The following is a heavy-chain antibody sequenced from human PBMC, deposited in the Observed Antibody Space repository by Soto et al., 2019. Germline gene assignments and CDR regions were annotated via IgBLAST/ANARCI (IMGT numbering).Heavy chain of an antibody. Sequence: HVQLVQSGTEVKKPGASVRVSCRVSGYPFTTYYIHWVRQAPGQGLEWMGWIDPRSGGTVYEQKFQGRVTMTRDTAISTVYMDLSWLTSDDTALYYCATDDYGIFPYWGQGSLVTVSS. CDR3: ATDDYGIFPY. CDR2: IDPRSGGT. D-gene: IGHD3-10*01. CDR1: GYPFTTYY. V-gene: IGHV1-2*02. J-gene: IGHJ4*02.